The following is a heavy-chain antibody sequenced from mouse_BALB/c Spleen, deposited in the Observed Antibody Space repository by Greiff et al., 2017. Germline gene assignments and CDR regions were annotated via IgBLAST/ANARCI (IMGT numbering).Heavy chain of an antibody. CDR2: IDPANGNT. J-gene: IGHJ2*01. Sequence: VQLKQSGAELVKPGASVKLSCTASGFTFKDTDMHWVKQRPEQGLEWIGRIDPANGNTKYDPKFQGKATITADTASNTAYLQLSRLTSEDTAVYCCARGDLLRYFDYWGQGTTVTVSS. D-gene: IGHD1-1*01. CDR3: ARGDLLRYFDY. V-gene: IGHV14-3*02. CDR1: GFTFKDTD.